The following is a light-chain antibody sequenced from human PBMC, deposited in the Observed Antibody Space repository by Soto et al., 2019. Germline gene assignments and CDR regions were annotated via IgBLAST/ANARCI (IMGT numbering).Light chain of an antibody. CDR2: DAS. CDR3: QQYNSS. CDR1: QDISKY. Sequence: DIQMTQSPSSLSASVGDRVTITCQASQDISKYVNWYQQKPGTAPKLLIYDASSLQSGVPSRFSGSGSGTEFTLTISSLQPDDFATYYCQQYNSSFGQGTKVDIK. J-gene: IGKJ2*01. V-gene: IGKV1-16*01.